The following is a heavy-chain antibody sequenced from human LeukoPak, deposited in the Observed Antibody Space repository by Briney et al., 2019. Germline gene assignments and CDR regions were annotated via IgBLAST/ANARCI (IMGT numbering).Heavy chain of an antibody. CDR2: ISSSSSYT. CDR1: GFTFSDYY. V-gene: IGHV3-11*06. D-gene: IGHD2-2*01. CDR3: ARDQTRSSRYYFDY. Sequence: PGGSLRLSCAASGFTFSDYYMSRIRQAPGKGLEWVSYISSSSSYTNYADSVKGRFTISRDNAKNSLYLQMNSLRAEDTAVYYCARDQTRSSRYYFDYWGQGTLVTVSS. J-gene: IGHJ4*02.